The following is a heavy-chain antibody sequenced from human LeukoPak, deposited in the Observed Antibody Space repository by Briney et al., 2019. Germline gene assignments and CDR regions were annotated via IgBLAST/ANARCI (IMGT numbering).Heavy chain of an antibody. D-gene: IGHD5-12*01. V-gene: IGHV4-59*08. Sequence: SETLSLTCTVSDGSINSYDWSWIRQPPGKGLEWVGYINYSGGTSYNPSLRSRATITVDTSKNQFSLNLRSVTAADTAVYYCARHEYSGYVPLTWGQGTLVTVSS. CDR3: ARHEYSGYVPLT. J-gene: IGHJ4*02. CDR2: INYSGGT. CDR1: DGSINSYD.